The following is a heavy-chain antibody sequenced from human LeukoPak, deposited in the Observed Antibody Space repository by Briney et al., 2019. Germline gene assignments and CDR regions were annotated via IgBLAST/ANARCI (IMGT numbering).Heavy chain of an antibody. CDR3: ARDRASGMDY. D-gene: IGHD3-10*01. Sequence: PSQTLSLTCTVSGGSVNSGAYYWSWILQFPGKGLEWIGQIFFTGRTDYNPSLKSRLAISIDTSRDQFSLELSSVSAADTATYYCARDRASGMDYWGQGILVTASS. CDR1: GGSVNSGAYY. V-gene: IGHV4-31*03. J-gene: IGHJ4*02. CDR2: IFFTGRT.